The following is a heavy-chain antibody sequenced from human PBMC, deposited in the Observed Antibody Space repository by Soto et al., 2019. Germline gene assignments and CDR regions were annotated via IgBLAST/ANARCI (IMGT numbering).Heavy chain of an antibody. CDR1: GFTFSRYS. CDR3: AKGGAATYYYYSMDV. Sequence: EVQLVESGGGLVKPGGSLRLSCAASGFTFSRYSMNWVRQAPGKGLEWVSSISSSSSYIYYADSVKGRFTISRDNAKNSLYLQMNSLRAEDTAVHYCAKGGAATYYYYSMDVWGKGTTVTVSS. CDR2: ISSSSSYI. J-gene: IGHJ6*03. D-gene: IGHD6-25*01. V-gene: IGHV3-21*01.